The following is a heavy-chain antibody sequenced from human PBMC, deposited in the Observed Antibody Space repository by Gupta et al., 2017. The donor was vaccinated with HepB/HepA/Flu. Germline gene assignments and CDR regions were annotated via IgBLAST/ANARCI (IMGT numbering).Heavy chain of an antibody. CDR3: ATGDGGGY. Sequence: EVQLLESGGGLVQPGGSLRLSCAASGFTFPMYGMNWGRQAPGKGLEGVANIKEDGSEKYVNAVKGRFTISRDNAKSSLYMQMNSLRVEDTAVYYCATGDGGGYWGQGTLVTVSS. CDR2: IKEDGSEK. V-gene: IGHV3-7*02. J-gene: IGHJ4*02. D-gene: IGHD3-16*01. CDR1: GFTFPMYG.